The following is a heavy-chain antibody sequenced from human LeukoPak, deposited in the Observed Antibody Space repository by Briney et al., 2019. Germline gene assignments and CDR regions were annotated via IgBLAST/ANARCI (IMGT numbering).Heavy chain of an antibody. CDR2: IYYSGST. CDR1: GASISSSSYY. J-gene: IGHJ5*02. Sequence: SETLSLTCTVSGASISSSSYYWGWIRQPPGKGLEWIGSIYYSGSTYYNPSLKSRVTISVDTSKNQFSLKLSSVTAADTAVYYCARDKVSPALRWFDPWGQGTLVTVSS. V-gene: IGHV4-39*02. CDR3: ARDKVSPALRWFDP.